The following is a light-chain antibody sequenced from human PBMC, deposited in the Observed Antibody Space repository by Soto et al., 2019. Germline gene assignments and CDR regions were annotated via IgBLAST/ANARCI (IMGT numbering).Light chain of an antibody. V-gene: IGKV1-5*03. CDR3: QQYSSHST. J-gene: IGKJ1*01. Sequence: IPMPPSPSPLSASVGDRVPIPCRASQSTSSYLAWYQQKPGKAPKLLIYQASSLENGVPSRFSGSGSGTEFSLTISSLQPDDFATYYCQQYSSHSTFGQGTKVDI. CDR1: QSTSSY. CDR2: QAS.